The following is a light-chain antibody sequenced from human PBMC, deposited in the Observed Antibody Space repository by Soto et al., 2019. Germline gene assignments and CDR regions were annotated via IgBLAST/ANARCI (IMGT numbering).Light chain of an antibody. CDR2: DVT. CDR1: SSDVGGYNY. V-gene: IGLV2-11*01. CDR3: CSYAGSYTWV. J-gene: IGLJ3*02. Sequence: QSALTQPRSVSGSPGQSVTISCTGTSSDVGGYNYVSWYQQHPGKVPKLMIYDVTKRPSGVPDRFSGSKSGNTASLSISGLQAEDDADYYCCSYAGSYTWVFGGWTKLTVL.